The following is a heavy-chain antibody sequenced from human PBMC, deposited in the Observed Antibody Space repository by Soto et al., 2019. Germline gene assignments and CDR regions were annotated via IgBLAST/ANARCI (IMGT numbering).Heavy chain of an antibody. J-gene: IGHJ3*02. D-gene: IGHD1-1*01. CDR3: ARWTGTTARVAFDI. CDR1: GRSTSTRLHY. Sequence: PSETLSLTCTVSGRSTSTRLHYWSWIRHPPGKGLEWIGYIYYSGSTYYTPSLKSRVTISVDTSKSQFSLKLSSVTAADTAVYYCARWTGTTARVAFDIWGQGTMVTVSS. CDR2: IYYSGST. V-gene: IGHV4-30-4*01.